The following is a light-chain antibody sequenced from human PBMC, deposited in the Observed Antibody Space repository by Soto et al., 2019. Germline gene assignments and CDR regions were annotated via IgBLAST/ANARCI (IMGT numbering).Light chain of an antibody. J-gene: IGKJ4*01. V-gene: IGKV3-20*01. CDR2: DAS. CDR3: QQYGSSPLT. CDR1: QSVRSNY. Sequence: EIVLTQSPGTLSLSPGERATLSCRASQSVRSNYLAWYQQKPGQAPRFLIYDASSRATGIPDRFSGSGSGTDFTLTISRLVPEDSAVYYCQQYGSSPLTFGGGTTVEIK.